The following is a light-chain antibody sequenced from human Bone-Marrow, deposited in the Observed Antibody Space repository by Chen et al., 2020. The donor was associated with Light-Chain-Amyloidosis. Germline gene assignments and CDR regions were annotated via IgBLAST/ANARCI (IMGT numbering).Light chain of an antibody. CDR1: SSDVDDYKY. V-gene: IGLV2-8*01. J-gene: IGLJ1*01. Sequence: QSALAQPPSASGSPGQSVTISCAGTSSDVDDYKYVSWYQQHPGKDPKLMLYEVSKRPSGVPDRFSGSKTGNTASLSVYGLQAEDEADYYCSSYAGSNNFVFGTGTKVTVL. CDR3: SSYAGSNNFV. CDR2: EVS.